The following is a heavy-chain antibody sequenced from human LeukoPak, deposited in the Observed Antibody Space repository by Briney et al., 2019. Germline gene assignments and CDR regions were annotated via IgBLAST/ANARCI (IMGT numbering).Heavy chain of an antibody. CDR2: INSDGSST. CDR3: ARRGTVDTAPFDY. Sequence: PGGSLRLSCPASGFTFSSYWMHWVRQAPGKGLVWVSRINSDGSSTSYADSVKGRFTISRDNAKNTLYLQMNSLRAEDTTVYYCARRGTVDTAPFDYWGQGTLVTVSS. V-gene: IGHV3-74*01. CDR1: GFTFSSYW. D-gene: IGHD5-18*01. J-gene: IGHJ4*02.